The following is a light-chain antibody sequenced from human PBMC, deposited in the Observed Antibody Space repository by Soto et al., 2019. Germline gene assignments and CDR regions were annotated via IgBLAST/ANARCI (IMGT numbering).Light chain of an antibody. Sequence: EGVWTTYPCTLSLSPGGRATLPSRASQSVSRRLAWYQQRPGQSPRLLISGASMRASGVPVRFIGSGSGTDFTLTITRLEPEDFAVYYCQQYGGSPITFGLGTRLEI. J-gene: IGKJ5*01. CDR2: GAS. CDR1: QSVSRR. V-gene: IGKV3-20*01. CDR3: QQYGGSPIT.